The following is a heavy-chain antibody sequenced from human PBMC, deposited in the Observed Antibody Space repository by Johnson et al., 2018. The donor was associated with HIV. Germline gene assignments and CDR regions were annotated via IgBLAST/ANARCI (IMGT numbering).Heavy chain of an antibody. V-gene: IGHV3-33*06. Sequence: VQLVESGGGVVQPGRSLRLSCAASGFTFSSYGMHWVRQAPGKGLEWVAVIWYDGSNKYYADSVKGRFTLSRDNSKNTLYLQMSSLRVEDTVVYYCAKYRQQLVRSAFDIWGQGTMVTVSS. CDR1: GFTFSSYG. J-gene: IGHJ3*02. D-gene: IGHD6-13*01. CDR2: IWYDGSNK. CDR3: AKYRQQLVRSAFDI.